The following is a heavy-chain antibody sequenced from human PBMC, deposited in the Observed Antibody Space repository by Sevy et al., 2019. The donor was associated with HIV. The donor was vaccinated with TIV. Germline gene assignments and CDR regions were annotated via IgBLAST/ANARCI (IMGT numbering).Heavy chain of an antibody. CDR3: ARGTTVTRIDY. Sequence: GESLKISCKGSGYSFTSYWIGWVRQMPGKGLEWMGIIYPGDSDTTYSPSFQGQVTISADKPISTAYLQWSSLKASDTAVYYCARGTTVTRIDYWGQGTLVTVSS. V-gene: IGHV5-51*04. CDR2: IYPGDSDT. CDR1: GYSFTSYW. J-gene: IGHJ4*02. D-gene: IGHD4-17*01.